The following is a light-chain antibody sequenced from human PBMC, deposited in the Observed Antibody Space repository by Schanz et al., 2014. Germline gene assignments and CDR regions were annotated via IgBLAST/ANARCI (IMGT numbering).Light chain of an antibody. CDR3: LQDQIYPPT. Sequence: EIVMTQSPATLSVSPGESATLSCRASQSVSSKLAWYQQKPGQAPRLLIYGASTRATGIPARFSGSGSGTEFTLTISSLQSEDFATYYCLQDQIYPPTFGPGTKVLIK. J-gene: IGKJ3*01. CDR1: QSVSSK. V-gene: IGKV3-15*01. CDR2: GAS.